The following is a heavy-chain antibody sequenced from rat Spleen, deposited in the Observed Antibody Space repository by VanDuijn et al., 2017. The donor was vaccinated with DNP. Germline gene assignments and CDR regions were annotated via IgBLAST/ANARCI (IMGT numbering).Heavy chain of an antibody. J-gene: IGHJ2*01. Sequence: EVQLQESGPGLVKPSQSLSLTCSVTGYSITSNYWGWIRKFPGNKMEWMGYISYSGNTNYNPSLKSRISIARDTSKNQFFLQLNSVTTEDTATYYCARWDGYNDGVDYWGQGVMVTVST. D-gene: IGHD1-9*01. CDR3: ARWDGYNDGVDY. CDR2: ISYSGNT. CDR1: GYSITSNY. V-gene: IGHV3-1*01.